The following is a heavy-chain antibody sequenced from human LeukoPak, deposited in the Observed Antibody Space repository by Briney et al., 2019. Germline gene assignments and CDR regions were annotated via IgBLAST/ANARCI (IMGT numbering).Heavy chain of an antibody. CDR3: ATAGWDGCNITFVY. V-gene: IGHV3-23*01. Sequence: PGGSLRLSCAASGFTFSSYAMSWVCQAPGKGLEWVSAISGSGGSTYYADSVKGRFTISRDNSKNTLYLQMNSLRAEDTAVYYCATAGWDGCNITFVYWGQGTLVTVSS. CDR2: ISGSGGST. CDR1: GFTFSSYA. J-gene: IGHJ4*02. D-gene: IGHD5-24*01.